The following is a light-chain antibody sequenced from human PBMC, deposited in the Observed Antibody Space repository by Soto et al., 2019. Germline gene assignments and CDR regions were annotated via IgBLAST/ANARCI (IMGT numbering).Light chain of an antibody. Sequence: QSVLTQPPSASGTPGQRVTFSCSGSTSNIGSNAVNWYQQVPGTAPKVLIYSNDRRPSGVPDRFSGSKSGTSASLAISGLQSEDEADYYCTAWDDSLNARLFGGGTKLTVL. CDR2: SND. J-gene: IGLJ2*01. V-gene: IGLV1-44*01. CDR1: TSNIGSNA. CDR3: TAWDDSLNARL.